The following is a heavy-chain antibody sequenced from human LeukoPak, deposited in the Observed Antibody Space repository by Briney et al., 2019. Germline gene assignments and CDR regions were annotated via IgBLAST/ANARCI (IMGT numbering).Heavy chain of an antibody. CDR3: ARVWELSFVH. V-gene: IGHV3-53*01. D-gene: IGHD1-26*01. Sequence: AGESLRLSCAASGFTVSTDHLSWVRQAPGKGLEWVAVSYSSGSRHYAESVKGRFTISRDNSKNTLDLQMNSLRAEDTALYYCARVWELSFVHWGQGTLVTVSS. CDR2: SYSSGSR. CDR1: GFTVSTDH. J-gene: IGHJ4*02.